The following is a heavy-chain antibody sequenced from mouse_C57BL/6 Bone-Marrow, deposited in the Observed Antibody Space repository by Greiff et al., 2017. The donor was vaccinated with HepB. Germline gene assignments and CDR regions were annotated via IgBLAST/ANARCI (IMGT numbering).Heavy chain of an antibody. D-gene: IGHD2-3*01. CDR3: ARDQSDGYSYYAMDY. CDR1: GFTFSDSY. J-gene: IGHJ4*01. Sequence: EVQGVESEGGLVQPGSSMKLSCTASGFTFSDSYMAWVCQVPEKGLEWVANIYYDGSSTYYLDSLKSRFIISRDNAKNILYLKMSSLKSEDTATYYCARDQSDGYSYYAMDYWGQGTSVTVSS. CDR2: IYYDGSST. V-gene: IGHV5-16*01.